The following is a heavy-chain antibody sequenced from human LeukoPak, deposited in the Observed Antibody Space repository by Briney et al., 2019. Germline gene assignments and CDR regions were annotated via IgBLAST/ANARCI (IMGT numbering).Heavy chain of an antibody. J-gene: IGHJ4*02. CDR2: IYSGGST. CDR3: AKGAASRGYTYVAN. D-gene: IGHD5-18*01. V-gene: IGHV3-66*01. CDR1: EFTVSSNY. Sequence: GWSLRLSCAASEFTVSSNYMNWVRQAPGKGLEWVSVIYSGGSTYYADSVKGRFTIPRDNSKNTLYLQMNSLRAEDTAVYYCAKGAASRGYTYVANWGQGTLVTVSS.